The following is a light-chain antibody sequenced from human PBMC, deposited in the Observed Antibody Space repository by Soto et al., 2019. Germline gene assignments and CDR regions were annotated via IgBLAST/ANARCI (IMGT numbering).Light chain of an antibody. J-gene: IGLJ1*01. Sequence: PGQKVTISCSGSSSNIGNNYVSWYQQLPGTAPKLLIYENNKRPSGIPDRFSGSKSGTSATLGITGLQTGDEADYYCGTWDSSLSARVFGTGTKVTVL. CDR3: GTWDSSLSARV. CDR2: ENN. V-gene: IGLV1-51*02. CDR1: SSNIGNNY.